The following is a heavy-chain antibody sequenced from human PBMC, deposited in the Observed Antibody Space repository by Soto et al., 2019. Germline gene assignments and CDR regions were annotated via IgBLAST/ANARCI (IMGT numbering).Heavy chain of an antibody. Sequence: QLQLQESGPGLVKPSETLSLTCTVSGGSISSSSYYWGWIRQPPGKGLEWIGSIYYSGSSYYNPSNGRRVTSSVDTSNTQFSRMPSSMTAADAAEYSCARRGITHCYPRDVWGQGTTVTVSS. CDR2: IYYSGSS. J-gene: IGHJ6*02. CDR3: ARRGITHCYPRDV. V-gene: IGHV4-39*01. CDR1: GGSISSSSYY. D-gene: IGHD3-10*01.